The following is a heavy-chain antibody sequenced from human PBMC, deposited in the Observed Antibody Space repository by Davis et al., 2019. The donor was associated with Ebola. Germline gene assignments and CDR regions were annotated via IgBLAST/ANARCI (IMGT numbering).Heavy chain of an antibody. CDR3: ARVWGDYALDD. Sequence: ASVKVSCKASGDTFTKFAIHWVRQAPGQRLEWMGWINAANGNTNYPQKFQVGFSLTRDTSANTAYMELTSLTSEDTAVYYCARVWGDYALDDWGQGTLVTVSS. V-gene: IGHV1-3*01. J-gene: IGHJ4*01. CDR1: GDTFTKFA. CDR2: INAANGNT. D-gene: IGHD4-17*01.